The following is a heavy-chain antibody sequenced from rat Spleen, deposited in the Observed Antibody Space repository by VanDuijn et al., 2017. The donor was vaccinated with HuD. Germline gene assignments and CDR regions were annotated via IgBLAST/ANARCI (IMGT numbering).Heavy chain of an antibody. D-gene: IGHD1-2*01. Sequence: VQLVESGGGLVQPGRSMKLSCAASGFTFSNYYMAWVRQAPTKGLEWMGVIWGDGSTAYNSALKSRLSISRDTSKSQVFLKMSSLKTEDTATYYCARGGQLEGWGQGVMVTVSS. CDR1: GFTFSNYY. CDR2: IWGDGST. V-gene: IGHV2-32*01. CDR3: ARGGQLEG. J-gene: IGHJ2*01.